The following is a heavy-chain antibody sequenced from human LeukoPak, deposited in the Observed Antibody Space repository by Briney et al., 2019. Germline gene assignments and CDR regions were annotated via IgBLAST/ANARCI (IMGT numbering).Heavy chain of an antibody. V-gene: IGHV4-34*01. CDR1: GGSFSGYY. Sequence: NSSETLSLTCAVYGGSFSGYYWSWIRQPPGKGLEWIGEINHSGSTNYNPSLKSRVTISVDTSKNQFSLKLSSVTAADTAVYYCARGLVVTAIRAFDYWGQGTLVTVSS. CDR3: ARGLVVTAIRAFDY. CDR2: INHSGST. D-gene: IGHD2-21*02. J-gene: IGHJ4*02.